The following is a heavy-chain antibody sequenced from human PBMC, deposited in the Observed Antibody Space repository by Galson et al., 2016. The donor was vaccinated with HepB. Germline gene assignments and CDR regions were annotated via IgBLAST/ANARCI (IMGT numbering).Heavy chain of an antibody. J-gene: IGHJ4*02. V-gene: IGHV3-49*03. Sequence: SLRLSCAGSGFPFGDYAMNWFRQAPGKGLEWIGLIRNKGDGGTTDYAASVQGRFSISRDDSKSIAYLQLNSLTTDDTAIYYCSRHRPIDYWGQGTLATVSS. CDR2: IRNKGDGGTT. CDR3: SRHRPIDY. CDR1: GFPFGDYA.